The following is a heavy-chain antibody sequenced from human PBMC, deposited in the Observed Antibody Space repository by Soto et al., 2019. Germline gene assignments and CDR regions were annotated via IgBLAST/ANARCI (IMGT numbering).Heavy chain of an antibody. J-gene: IGHJ6*02. V-gene: IGHV3-23*01. CDR1: GFTFSSYA. CDR2: ISGSGGST. Sequence: GGSLRLSCAASGFTFSSYAMSWVRQAPGKGREGVSAISGSGGSTYYADSVKGRFTISRDNSKNTLYLQMNSLRAEDTAVYYCAKDYYSSSWYISYGMDVWGQGTTVTVSS. D-gene: IGHD6-13*01. CDR3: AKDYYSSSWYISYGMDV.